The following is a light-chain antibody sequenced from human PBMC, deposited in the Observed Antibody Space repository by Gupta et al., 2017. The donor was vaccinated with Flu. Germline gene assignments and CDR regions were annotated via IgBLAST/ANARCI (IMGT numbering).Light chain of an antibody. Sequence: SYELTQPPSVSVSPGQTASITCSGDKLGDKYACWYQHKAGQSPVLVIYADDKRPSGVPERFSGSNSGNTATLTISGTQAMDESDDYCQTWDSATVVFGGGTKLTVL. CDR3: QTWDSATVV. J-gene: IGLJ2*01. V-gene: IGLV3-1*01. CDR1: KLGDKY. CDR2: ADD.